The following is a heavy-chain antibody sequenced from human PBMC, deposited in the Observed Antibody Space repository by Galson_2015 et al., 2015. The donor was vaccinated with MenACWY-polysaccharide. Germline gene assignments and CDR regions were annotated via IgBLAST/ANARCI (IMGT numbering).Heavy chain of an antibody. CDR1: GFSFSTYW. CDR2: INADGSAT. CDR3: TKAGAKYCRGSSCYFNWFDP. Sequence: SLRLSCAASGFSFSTYWMHWVPHAPGKGLVWVSRINADGSATDYADSVRGRFTISRDNAKNTLYLEMNSLRAEDTAVYYCTKAGAKYCRGSSCYFNWFDPWGQGTLVTVSS. J-gene: IGHJ5*02. D-gene: IGHD2-15*01. V-gene: IGHV3-74*01.